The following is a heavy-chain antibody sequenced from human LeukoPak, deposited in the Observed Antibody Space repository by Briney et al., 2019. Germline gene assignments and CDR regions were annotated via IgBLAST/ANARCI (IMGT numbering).Heavy chain of an antibody. D-gene: IGHD1-26*01. CDR3: AIIASGTSQTDY. Sequence: GGSLRPSCAASGFTFSSYAMSWVRQAPGKGLEWVSAITGSGGSTYYADSVKGRFTISRDNSKNTLYLQMNSLRAEDTAVYYCAIIASGTSQTDYWGQGTLVTVSS. CDR1: GFTFSSYA. CDR2: ITGSGGST. V-gene: IGHV3-23*01. J-gene: IGHJ4*02.